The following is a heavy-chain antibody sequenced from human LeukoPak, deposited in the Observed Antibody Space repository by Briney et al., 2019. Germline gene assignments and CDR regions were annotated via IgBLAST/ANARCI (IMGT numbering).Heavy chain of an antibody. CDR3: ARDLPPTY. V-gene: IGHV4-30-2*01. CDR1: GGSINNGGYS. Sequence: SETLSLTCAVSGGSINNGGYSWSWIRQPPGKGLEWIGYIYHSASTYYNPSLKSRVTISVDRSKNQFSLKLSSVTAADTAVYYCARDLPPTYWGQGTLVTVSS. CDR2: IYHSAST. J-gene: IGHJ4*02.